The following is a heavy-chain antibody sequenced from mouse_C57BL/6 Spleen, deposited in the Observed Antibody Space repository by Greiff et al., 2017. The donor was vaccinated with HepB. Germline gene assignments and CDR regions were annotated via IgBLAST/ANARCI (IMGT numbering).Heavy chain of an antibody. CDR1: GYTFTSYW. CDR3: ARVGYYSNPFDY. D-gene: IGHD2-5*01. CDR2: IYPGSGST. J-gene: IGHJ2*01. V-gene: IGHV1-55*01. Sequence: VQLQQPGAELVKPGASVKMSCKASGYTFTSYWITWVKQRPGQGLEWIGDIYPGSGSTNYNEKFKSKATLTVDTSSSTAYMQLSSLTSEDSAVYYCARVGYYSNPFDYWGQGTTLTVSS.